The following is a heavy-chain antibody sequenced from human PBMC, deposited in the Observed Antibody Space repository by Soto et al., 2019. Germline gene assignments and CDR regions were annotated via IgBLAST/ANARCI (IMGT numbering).Heavy chain of an antibody. CDR2: ITGSGDRT. D-gene: IGHD1-7*01. V-gene: IGHV3-23*01. CDR1: GFTFSSYA. CDR3: AKEASKVAGTTFYN. J-gene: IGHJ4*02. Sequence: VQLLESGGGLVQPGGSLRLSCAASGFTFSSYAMSWVRQAPGKGLEWVSSITGSGDRTYHADSVKGRFTIFRDNSKNTMWLQMDSLRAEDTAMYYCAKEASKVAGTTFYNWGQGTLVTVSS.